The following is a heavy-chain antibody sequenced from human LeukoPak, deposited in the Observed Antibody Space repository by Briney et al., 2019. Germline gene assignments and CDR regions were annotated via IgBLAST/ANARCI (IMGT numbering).Heavy chain of an antibody. J-gene: IGHJ4*02. CDR2: IIPIFGTA. CDR3: ARGHPYSSSYFDY. V-gene: IGHV1-69*13. Sequence: ASVKVSCKASGYTFTSYGISWVRQAPGRGLEWMGGIIPIFGTANYAQKFQGRVTITADESTSTAYMELSSLRSEDTAVYYCARGHPYSSSYFDYWGQGTLVTVSS. CDR1: GYTFTSYG. D-gene: IGHD6-6*01.